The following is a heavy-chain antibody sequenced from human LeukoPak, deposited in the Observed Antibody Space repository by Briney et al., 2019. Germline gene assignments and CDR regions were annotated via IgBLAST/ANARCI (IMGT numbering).Heavy chain of an antibody. CDR3: ARRRYCSSTSSYGGVDGFDI. D-gene: IGHD2-2*01. Sequence: GESLKISCKGSGYGFTNYWVGWVRQMPGKGLEWMGIIYPGDSDTRYRPSFQGQVTISADKSFSTAYLQWSSLKASDTAMYYCARRRYCSSTSSYGGVDGFDIWGQGTMVTVSS. V-gene: IGHV5-51*01. CDR1: GYGFTNYW. CDR2: IYPGDSDT. J-gene: IGHJ3*02.